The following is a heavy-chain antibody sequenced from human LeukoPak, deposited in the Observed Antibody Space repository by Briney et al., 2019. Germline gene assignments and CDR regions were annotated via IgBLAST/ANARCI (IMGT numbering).Heavy chain of an antibody. CDR2: IYYSGST. V-gene: IGHV4-59*08. CDR3: ARHSNSWYNHYFDY. Sequence: PSETLSLTCTVSGGSISSYYWSWIRQPPGKGLEWIGYIYYSGSTNYNPSLKSRVTISVDTSKNQFSLKLSSVTAADTAVYYCARHSNSWYNHYFDYWGQGTLVTVSS. D-gene: IGHD6-13*01. CDR1: GGSISSYY. J-gene: IGHJ4*02.